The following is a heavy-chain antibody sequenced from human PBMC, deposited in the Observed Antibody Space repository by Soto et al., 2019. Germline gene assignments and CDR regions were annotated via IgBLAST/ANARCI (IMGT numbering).Heavy chain of an antibody. D-gene: IGHD2-2*01. CDR1: GGSISSGDYY. CDR3: ARTKTGSTSCHVDY. Sequence: QVQLQESGPGLVKPSQTLSLTCTVSGGSISSGDYYWTWIRHHPGKGLERIGYNYYSGSTKHNPSLKRRITISVDAAKSQFSLQRNSVSAADTAVYYCARTKTGSTSCHVDYWGQGTQVTVSS. V-gene: IGHV4-31*03. J-gene: IGHJ4*02. CDR2: NYYSGST.